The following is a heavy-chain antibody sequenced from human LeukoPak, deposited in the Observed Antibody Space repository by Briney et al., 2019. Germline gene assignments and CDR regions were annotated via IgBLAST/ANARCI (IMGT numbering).Heavy chain of an antibody. Sequence: PGGSLRLSCAASGFTFGDYAMSWVRQAPGKGLECVGFIRSKAYGGIAEYAASVKGRFTISGDDSKSIAYLQMNSLKTEDTAVYYCTRGGVSSSDYWGQGTLVTVSS. D-gene: IGHD2/OR15-2a*01. CDR1: GFTFGDYA. V-gene: IGHV3-49*04. CDR2: IRSKAYGGIA. CDR3: TRGGVSSSDY. J-gene: IGHJ4*02.